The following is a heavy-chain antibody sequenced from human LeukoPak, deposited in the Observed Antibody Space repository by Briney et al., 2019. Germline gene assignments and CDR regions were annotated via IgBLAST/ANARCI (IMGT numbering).Heavy chain of an antibody. V-gene: IGHV4-59*12. J-gene: IGHJ4*02. CDR3: ARGKKTPKSTWIQLWLPNHYFDY. CDR1: GGSISRYY. CDR2: ISYTGST. Sequence: PSETLSLTCTVSGGSISRYYWSWIRQPPGKGLEWIGYISYTGSTTYNSSLKSRVTISVDTSKNQFSLKLSSVTAADTAVYYCARGKKTPKSTWIQLWLPNHYFDYWGQGTLVTVSS. D-gene: IGHD5-18*01.